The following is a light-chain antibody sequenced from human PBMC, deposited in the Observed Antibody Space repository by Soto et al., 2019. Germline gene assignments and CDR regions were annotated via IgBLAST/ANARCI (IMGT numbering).Light chain of an antibody. J-gene: IGKJ4*01. CDR1: QSVSSSY. V-gene: IGKV3-20*01. Sequence: EIVLTQSPGTLSLSPGERATLSCRASQSVSSSYLAWYQQKPGQAPRLLIYGASSRATGIPDRFSGSGSGTDFTLTISRLEPEDFATYYCQQYHAYPFTFGGGPKVQIK. CDR2: GAS. CDR3: QQYHAYPFT.